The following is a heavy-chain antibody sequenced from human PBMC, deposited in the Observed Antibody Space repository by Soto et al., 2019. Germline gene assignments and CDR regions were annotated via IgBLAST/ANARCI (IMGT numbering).Heavy chain of an antibody. CDR2: INGDGSDT. CDR1: GFTFSTYW. J-gene: IGHJ4*02. D-gene: IGHD2-2*01. V-gene: IGHV3-74*01. Sequence: PGGSLRLSCAASGFTFSTYWMHWVRQAPGKGLMWVSRINGDGSDTVYTDFVKGRFTSSRDNAKNTLYLQMNSLRAEDTAVYYCTRSITGFSYADSWGRGTLVTVSS. CDR3: TRSITGFSYADS.